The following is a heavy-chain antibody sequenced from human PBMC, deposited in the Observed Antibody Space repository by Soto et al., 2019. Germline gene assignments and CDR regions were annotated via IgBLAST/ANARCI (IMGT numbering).Heavy chain of an antibody. CDR1: GGSISSYY. CDR3: AREGYGDDDAFDI. J-gene: IGHJ3*02. V-gene: IGHV4-59*01. D-gene: IGHD4-17*01. CDR2: IYYSGST. Sequence: SETLSLTCTVSGGSISSYYWSWIRQPPGRGLEWIGYIYYSGSTNYNPSPKSRVTISVDTSKNQFSLKLSSVTAADTAVYYCAREGYGDDDAFDIWGQGTMVTVSS.